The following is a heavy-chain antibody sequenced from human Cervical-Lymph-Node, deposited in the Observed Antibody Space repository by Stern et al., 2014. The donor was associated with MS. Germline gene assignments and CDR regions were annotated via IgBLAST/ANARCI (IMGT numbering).Heavy chain of an antibody. CDR3: ATQGRALAPD. Sequence: VQLVESGPGLVKPSQTLSLTCTVSGDSISSGNYYWSWIRQPAGKGLEWIGRIYSSGTTYYNPSLRSRVTISIDTSNNQFPLKRSSVTATDTAVYYCATQGRALAPDWGQGTLVTVSS. J-gene: IGHJ4*02. CDR2: IYSSGTT. V-gene: IGHV4-61*02. CDR1: GDSISSGNYY.